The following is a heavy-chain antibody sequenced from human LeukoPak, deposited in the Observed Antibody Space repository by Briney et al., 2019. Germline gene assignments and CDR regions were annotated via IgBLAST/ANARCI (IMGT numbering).Heavy chain of an antibody. V-gene: IGHV3-30*18. CDR3: AKDGEPMLYDFWSGYYAY. CDR2: ISYDGSNK. J-gene: IGHJ4*02. D-gene: IGHD3-3*01. CDR1: GFTFSSYG. Sequence: GGSLRLSCAASGFTFSSYGMHWVRQAPGKGLEWVAVISYDGSNKYYADSVKGRFTISRDNSKNTLYLQMNSLRAEDTAVYYCAKDGEPMLYDFWSGYYAYWGQGTLVTVSS.